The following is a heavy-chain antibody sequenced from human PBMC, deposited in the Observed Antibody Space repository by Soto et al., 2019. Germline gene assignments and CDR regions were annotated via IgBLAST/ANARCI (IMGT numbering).Heavy chain of an antibody. CDR2: IYYSGST. V-gene: IGHV4-59*08. J-gene: IGHJ4*02. CDR1: GGSISSYY. D-gene: IGHD3-22*01. Sequence: ETLSLTCTVSGGSISSYYWSWIRQPPGKGLEWIGYIYYSGSTNYNPSLKSRVTISVDTSKNQFSLKLSSVTAADTAVYYCARRNNSSGYYVYWGQGTLVTVSS. CDR3: ARRNNSSGYYVY.